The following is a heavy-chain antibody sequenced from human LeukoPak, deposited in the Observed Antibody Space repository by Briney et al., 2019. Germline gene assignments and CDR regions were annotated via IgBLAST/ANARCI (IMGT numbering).Heavy chain of an antibody. CDR3: AKGGIAAGY. V-gene: IGHV3-30*18. J-gene: IGHJ4*02. CDR1: GFTFSSYG. Sequence: GGSLRLSCAASGFTFSSYGMHWVRQAPGKGLEWVAVISYDGSNKYYADSVKGRFTISRDNSKNTLYLQMNSLRAEDTAVYYCAKGGIAAGYWGQGTPVTVSS. CDR2: ISYDGSNK. D-gene: IGHD6-13*01.